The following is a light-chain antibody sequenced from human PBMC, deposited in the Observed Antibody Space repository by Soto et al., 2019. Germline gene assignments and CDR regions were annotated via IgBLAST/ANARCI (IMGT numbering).Light chain of an antibody. CDR3: QQYKTWWT. V-gene: IGKV1-5*01. CDR2: DAF. CDR1: EAVAKF. Sequence: EIQMTQSPSTLSASVGDTVSVTCRASEAVAKFLAWHQQKPGRAPEILISDAFDLKSGAPSRFRGSGSGTDFTLTSSGLQTDDSATSYCQQYKTWWTVGQGTKVEIK. J-gene: IGKJ1*01.